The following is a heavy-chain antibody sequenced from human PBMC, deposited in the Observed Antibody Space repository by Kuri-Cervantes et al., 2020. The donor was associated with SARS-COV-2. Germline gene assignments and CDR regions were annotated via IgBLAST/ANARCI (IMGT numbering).Heavy chain of an antibody. V-gene: IGHV3-30*02. D-gene: IGHD1-1*01. J-gene: IGHJ2*01. CDR3: ARSRQGWKDPTRSSYWYFDL. Sequence: LSLTCAASGFTFSSYGMHWVRQAPGKGLEWVAFIRYDGSNKYYADPVKGRFTISRDNSKDTLYLQMNSLRAEDTAVYYCARSRQGWKDPTRSSYWYFDLWGRGTLVTVSS. CDR1: GFTFSSYG. CDR2: IRYDGSNK.